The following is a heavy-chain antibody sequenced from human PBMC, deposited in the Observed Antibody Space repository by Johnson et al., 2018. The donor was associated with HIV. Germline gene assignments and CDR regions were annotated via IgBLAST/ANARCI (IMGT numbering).Heavy chain of an antibody. V-gene: IGHV3-53*01. CDR2: IYSGGST. CDR1: GFTVSSNY. CDR3: ARYYNFWSGSQDAFNI. Sequence: VQLVESGGGLIQPGGSLRLSCAASGFTVSSNYMSWVRQAPGKGLEWVSVIYSGGSTYYADSVKGRFTISRDNSKNTLYLQMNSLRAEDTAVYYCARYYNFWSGSQDAFNIWGQGTMVTVSS. J-gene: IGHJ3*02. D-gene: IGHD3-3*01.